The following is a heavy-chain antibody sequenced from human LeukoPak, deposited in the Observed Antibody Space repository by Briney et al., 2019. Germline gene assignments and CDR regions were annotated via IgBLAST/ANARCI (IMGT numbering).Heavy chain of an antibody. D-gene: IGHD2-2*01. V-gene: IGHV1-2*02. CDR2: INPNSGGT. CDR1: GYTFTGYY. Sequence: ASVKVSCKASGYTFTGYYMHWVRQAPGQGLEWMGWINPNSGGTNYAQKFQGRVTMTEDTSTDTAYMELSSLRSEDTAVYYCATVNCSSTSCYWIWFDPWGQGTLVTVSS. J-gene: IGHJ5*02. CDR3: ATVNCSSTSCYWIWFDP.